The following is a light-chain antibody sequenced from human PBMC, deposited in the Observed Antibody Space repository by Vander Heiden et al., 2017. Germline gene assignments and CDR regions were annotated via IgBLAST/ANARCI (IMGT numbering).Light chain of an antibody. CDR3: QQNHSTPLT. J-gene: IGKJ4*01. V-gene: IGKV1-39*01. Sequence: IQMTQSPFSLSASVGVRVTMTCRASQSISRDMNWYQQKTGKGPKALIHAASTLQSGVPSRFSGSGSGTDFTLTIRGLQPEDAATYFCQQNHSTPLTFGGGTKVEI. CDR1: QSISRD. CDR2: AAS.